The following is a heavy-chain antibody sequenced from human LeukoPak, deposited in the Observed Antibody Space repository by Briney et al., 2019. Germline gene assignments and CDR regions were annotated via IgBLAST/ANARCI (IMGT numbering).Heavy chain of an antibody. CDR1: GGSISSGDYY. Sequence: SQTLSLTCTVSGGSISSGDYYWSWIRQPPGKGLEWIGYIYYSGSTYYNPTLKSRVTIFVDTSKNQFSLKLSSVTAADTAVYYCARLGARRRWELNFDYWGQGTLVTVSS. CDR3: ARLGARRRWELNFDY. CDR2: IYYSGST. V-gene: IGHV4-30-4*08. J-gene: IGHJ4*02. D-gene: IGHD1-26*01.